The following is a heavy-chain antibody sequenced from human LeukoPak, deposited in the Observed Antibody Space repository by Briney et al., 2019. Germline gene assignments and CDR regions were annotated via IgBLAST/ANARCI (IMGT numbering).Heavy chain of an antibody. D-gene: IGHD4-17*01. Sequence: GGSLRLSCAASGFTFSSYAMSWVRQAPGKGLEWVSAISGSGGSTYYADSVKGRFTISRDNSKNTLYLQMNSLRAEDTAVYYCAKGGDGDYTRRTYIDYCGQGTLVTVSS. CDR1: GFTFSSYA. J-gene: IGHJ4*02. CDR2: ISGSGGST. CDR3: AKGGDGDYTRRTYIDY. V-gene: IGHV3-23*01.